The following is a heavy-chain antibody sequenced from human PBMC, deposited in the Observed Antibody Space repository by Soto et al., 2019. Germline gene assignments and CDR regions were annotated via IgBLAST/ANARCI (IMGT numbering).Heavy chain of an antibody. J-gene: IGHJ4*02. CDR3: VKDDGGYPSTAPH. CDR1: GITISNYP. V-gene: IGHV3-23*01. CDR2: ISGSGDRT. Sequence: EVQLLESGGGLVQAGGSLRLSCAASGITISNYPMSWVRQAPGKGLDWVSGISGSGDRTYYADSAKGRFTISKDISKNSLSRQLDSLGVEDTAVYFWVKDDGGYPSTAPHWGQGTLVTVSS. D-gene: IGHD3-22*01.